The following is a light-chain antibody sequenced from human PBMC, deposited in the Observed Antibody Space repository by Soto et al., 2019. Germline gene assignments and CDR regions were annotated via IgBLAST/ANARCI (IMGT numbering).Light chain of an antibody. CDR2: DAS. CDR1: QSVTSY. Sequence: EIVMTQSPATLSVSPGERATLSCRASQSVTSYLAWYQQKPGQAPRLLIHDASTRATGVPARFSGSGSGTEFTLTISSLQSEDFAVYYCQQHNNWPSFTFGPGTKVDIK. CDR3: QQHNNWPSFT. J-gene: IGKJ3*01. V-gene: IGKV3-15*01.